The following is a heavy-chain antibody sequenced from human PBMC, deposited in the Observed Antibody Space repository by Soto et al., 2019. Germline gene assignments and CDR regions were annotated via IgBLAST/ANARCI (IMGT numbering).Heavy chain of an antibody. CDR2: IHYSGST. J-gene: IGHJ4*02. D-gene: IGHD3-22*01. V-gene: IGHV4-39*01. Sequence: QLQLQESGPRLVKPSETLSLICSVSGGSISSSSYFWGWIRQPPGKGLAWIGSIHYSGSTYYNPSLKSRVTISVDTSKNQFSLKLTSVTAADTAVYYCARQRDYYDTSGDSYFDYWGQGTLVTVSS. CDR1: GGSISSSSYF. CDR3: ARQRDYYDTSGDSYFDY.